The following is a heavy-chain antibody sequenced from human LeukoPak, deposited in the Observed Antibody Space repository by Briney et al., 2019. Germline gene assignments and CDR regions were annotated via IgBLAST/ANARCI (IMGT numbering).Heavy chain of an antibody. CDR1: GFTFTSYS. CDR2: ISGGGGST. V-gene: IGHV3-23*01. Sequence: GGSLRLSCAASGFTFTSYSMNWVRQAPGKGLEWVSTISGGGGSTYYADSVKGRFTISRDNSKNTLYLQVNSLRAEDTTVYYCAKGGKWDVTPFDYWGQGTLVTVSS. J-gene: IGHJ4*02. D-gene: IGHD1-26*01. CDR3: AKGGKWDVTPFDY.